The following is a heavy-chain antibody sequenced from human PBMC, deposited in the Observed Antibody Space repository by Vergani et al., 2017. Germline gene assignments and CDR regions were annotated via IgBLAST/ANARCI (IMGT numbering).Heavy chain of an antibody. CDR3: AGDTLPYSSGGYQSWFDP. V-gene: IGHV1-2*02. D-gene: IGHD6-19*01. CDR1: GYTFTGYY. Sequence: QVQLVQSGAEVKKPGASVKVSCKASGYTFTGYYMHWVRQAPGQGLEWMGWINPNSGGTNYAQKFQGRVTMTRDTSISTAYMELSRLRSDDTAVYYCAGDTLPYSSGGYQSWFDPWGQGTLVTVSS. CDR2: INPNSGGT. J-gene: IGHJ5*02.